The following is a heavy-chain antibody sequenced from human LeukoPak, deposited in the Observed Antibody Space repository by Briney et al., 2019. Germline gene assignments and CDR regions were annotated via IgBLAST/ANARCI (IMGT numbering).Heavy chain of an antibody. Sequence: GGSLRLSCAASGFTFSAYGMHWVRQAPGKGLEWVAFIRYDGSNKYYADSVKGRFTISRDNSKNTLYPQMNSLRAEDTAVYYCAKQPPSIGGSSTSHFDYWGQGTLVTVSS. D-gene: IGHD2-2*01. CDR2: IRYDGSNK. CDR3: AKQPPSIGGSSTSHFDY. J-gene: IGHJ4*02. CDR1: GFTFSAYG. V-gene: IGHV3-30*02.